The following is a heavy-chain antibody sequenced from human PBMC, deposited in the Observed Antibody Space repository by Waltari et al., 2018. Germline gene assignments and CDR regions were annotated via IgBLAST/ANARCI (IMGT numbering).Heavy chain of an antibody. V-gene: IGHV3-74*01. CDR3: ARDQDCGSTSCYPAFDY. D-gene: IGHD2-2*01. CDR1: GFTLRSYW. CDR2: INSDGSST. J-gene: IGHJ4*02. Sequence: EVQLVESGGGLVQPGGSLRLSCAASGFTLRSYWIPRVRHAPGKGLVWVSRINSDGSSTSYADSVKGRFTISRDNAKNTLYLQMNSLRAEDTAVYYCARDQDCGSTSCYPAFDYWGQGTLVTVSS.